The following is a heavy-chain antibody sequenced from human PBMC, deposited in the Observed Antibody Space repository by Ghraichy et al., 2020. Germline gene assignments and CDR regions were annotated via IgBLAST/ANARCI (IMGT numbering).Heavy chain of an antibody. J-gene: IGHJ4*02. V-gene: IGHV1-58*01. CDR1: GFTFTSSA. CDR3: AASLTMVREALAY. Sequence: SVKVSCKASGFTFTSSAVQWVRQARGQRLEWIGWIVVGSGNTNYAQKFQERVTITRDMSTSTAYMELSSLRSEDTAVYYCAASLTMVREALAYWGQGTLVTVSS. CDR2: IVVGSGNT. D-gene: IGHD3-10*01.